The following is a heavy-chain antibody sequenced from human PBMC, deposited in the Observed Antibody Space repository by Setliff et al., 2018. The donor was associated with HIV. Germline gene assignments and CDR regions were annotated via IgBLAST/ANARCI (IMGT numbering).Heavy chain of an antibody. D-gene: IGHD2-2*03. Sequence: PSETLSLTCTVAGGSMNSHFWTWVRQTPGMGLEWIGHISYSGTTHYNPSLNGRLIISLDTPKNQFYLRLHYLTVAETALYYCAKTVGDCTSTHCHVFDVWGHGTKVTVSS. CDR2: ISYSGTT. CDR3: AKTVGDCTSTHCHVFDV. V-gene: IGHV4-59*11. J-gene: IGHJ3*01. CDR1: GGSMNSHF.